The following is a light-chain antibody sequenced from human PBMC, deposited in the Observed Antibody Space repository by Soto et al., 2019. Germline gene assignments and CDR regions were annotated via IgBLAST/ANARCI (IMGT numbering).Light chain of an antibody. CDR1: QTVSTSY. Sequence: ERVMTQNPATLSVSHSEISTRSCRASQTVSTSYIAGYQQKPAQAPTLLIYAAYSRATGIPERFSGSGSGKDFTLTISRLEPEDFEVYYCQQYGSSPGLTFGGRTKVDIK. CDR3: QQYGSSPGLT. J-gene: IGKJ4*01. CDR2: AAY. V-gene: IGKV3-20*01.